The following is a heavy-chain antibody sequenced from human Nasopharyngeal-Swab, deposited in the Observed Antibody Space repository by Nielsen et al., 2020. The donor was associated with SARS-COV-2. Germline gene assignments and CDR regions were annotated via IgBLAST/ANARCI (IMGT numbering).Heavy chain of an antibody. CDR1: GYSFISYW. CDR2: IDPSDSYT. Sequence: KVSCKGSGYSFISYWISWVRQMPGKGLEWMGRIDPSDSYTNYSPSFQGHVTISADKPINTAYLQWSSLKASDTAMYYCARLNAPTFSAGWFDPWGPGTLVTVSS. CDR3: ARLNAPTFSAGWFDP. V-gene: IGHV5-10-1*01. D-gene: IGHD1-1*01. J-gene: IGHJ5*02.